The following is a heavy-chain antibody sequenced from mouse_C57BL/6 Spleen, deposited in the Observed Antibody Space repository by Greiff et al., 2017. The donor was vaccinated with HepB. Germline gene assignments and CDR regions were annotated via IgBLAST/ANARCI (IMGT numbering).Heavy chain of an antibody. J-gene: IGHJ4*01. V-gene: IGHV1-26*01. CDR2: INPNNGGT. CDR1: GYTFTDYY. CDR3: ARSLYAMDY. D-gene: IGHD6-2*01. Sequence: EVQLQQSGPELVKPGASVKISCKASGYTFTDYYMNWVKQSHGKSLEWIGDINPNNGGTSYNQKFKGKATLTVDKSSSTAYMELGSLTSEDSAVYYCARSLYAMDYWGQGTSVTVSS.